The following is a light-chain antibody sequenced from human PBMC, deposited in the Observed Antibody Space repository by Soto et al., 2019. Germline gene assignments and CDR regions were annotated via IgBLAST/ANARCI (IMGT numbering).Light chain of an antibody. CDR2: GAS. V-gene: IGKV1-12*01. Sequence: DLQMTQSPSSVSASVGDRVTITCRASQDVNRWLGWYQQKPGKAPNLLIFGASILHSGVPSRFSGGGSATDFTLTISSLQPEDFATYYCQQSKTYPPTFSGGTKVEIK. J-gene: IGKJ4*01. CDR1: QDVNRW. CDR3: QQSKTYPPT.